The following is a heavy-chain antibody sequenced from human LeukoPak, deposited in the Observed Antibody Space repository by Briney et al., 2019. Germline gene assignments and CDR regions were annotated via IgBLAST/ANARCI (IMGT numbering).Heavy chain of an antibody. Sequence: GESLKISCKGSGYSFSTYWIGRVRQMPGKGLEWMGIIYPGDSDTRYSPPFQGQVTISADKSISIAYLQWSSLKASDTAMYYCARISGSGWSIYYFDYWGQGTLVTVSS. J-gene: IGHJ4*02. V-gene: IGHV5-51*01. CDR1: GYSFSTYW. CDR3: ARISGSGWSIYYFDY. CDR2: IYPGDSDT. D-gene: IGHD6-19*01.